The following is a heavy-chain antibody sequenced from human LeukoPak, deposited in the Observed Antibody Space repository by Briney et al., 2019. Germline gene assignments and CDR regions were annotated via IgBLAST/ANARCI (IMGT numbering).Heavy chain of an antibody. D-gene: IGHD6-19*01. Sequence: GGSLRLSCAASGFTFSSYAMHWVRQAPGKGLEGGAVISYDGSNKYYADSVKGRFTISRDNSKNTLYLQMNSLRAEDTAVYYCCSIAVAGTDYWGQGTLVTVSS. CDR1: GFTFSSYA. CDR2: ISYDGSNK. CDR3: CSIAVAGTDY. J-gene: IGHJ4*02. V-gene: IGHV3-30*04.